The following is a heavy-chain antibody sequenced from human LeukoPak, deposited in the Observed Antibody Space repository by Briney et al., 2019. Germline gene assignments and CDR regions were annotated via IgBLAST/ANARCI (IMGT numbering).Heavy chain of an antibody. CDR2: IKQDGSEK. CDR3: ARVMVRDLDY. J-gene: IGHJ4*02. Sequence: GGSLRLSCAASGFTFSSYAMSWVRQAPGKGLEWVANIKQDGSEKYYVDSVKGRFTISRDNAKNSLYLQMNSLRAEDTAVYYCARVMVRDLDYWGQGTLVTVSS. CDR1: GFTFSSYA. D-gene: IGHD3-10*01. V-gene: IGHV3-7*04.